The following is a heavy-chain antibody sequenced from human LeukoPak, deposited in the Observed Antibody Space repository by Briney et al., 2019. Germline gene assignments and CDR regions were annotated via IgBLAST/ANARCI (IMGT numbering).Heavy chain of an antibody. V-gene: IGHV4-38-2*02. CDR1: GYSISSGYY. CDR3: ARPSVVAANDLETQTDY. J-gene: IGHJ4*02. Sequence: PSETLSLTCTVSGYSISSGYYWGWIRQPPGKGLEWIGSIYHSGSTYYNPSLKSRVTISVDTSKNQFSLKLSSVTAADTAVYYCARPSVVAANDLETQTDYWGQGTLVTVSS. CDR2: IYHSGST. D-gene: IGHD2-15*01.